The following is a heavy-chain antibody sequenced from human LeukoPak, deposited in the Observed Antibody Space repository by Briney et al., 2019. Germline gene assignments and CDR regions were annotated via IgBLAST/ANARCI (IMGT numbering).Heavy chain of an antibody. D-gene: IGHD3-16*01. J-gene: IGHJ4*02. CDR1: GFTFDDYA. CDR3: AKDTGWGSSSSFDY. CDR2: ISWNSGSI. Sequence: GGSLRLSCAASGFTFDDYAMHWVRQAPGKGLEWVSGISWNSGSIGYADSVKGRFTISRDNAKNSLYLQMNSLRAEDTALYYCAKDTGWGSSSSFDYWGQGTLVTVSS. V-gene: IGHV3-9*01.